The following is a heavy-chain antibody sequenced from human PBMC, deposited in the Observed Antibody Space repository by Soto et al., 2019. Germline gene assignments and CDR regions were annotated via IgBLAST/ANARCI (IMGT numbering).Heavy chain of an antibody. Sequence: ASVKVSCKASGYTFTSYAMHWVRQAPGQRLEWMGWINAGNGDTKYSQKFQGRVTVTRDTSTSTGYMELRSLRSEDTAVYYCARMVRGSNIDYYHYMDVWGKGTTVTVSS. D-gene: IGHD3-10*01. CDR2: INAGNGDT. V-gene: IGHV1-3*01. CDR3: ARMVRGSNIDYYHYMDV. CDR1: GYTFTSYA. J-gene: IGHJ6*03.